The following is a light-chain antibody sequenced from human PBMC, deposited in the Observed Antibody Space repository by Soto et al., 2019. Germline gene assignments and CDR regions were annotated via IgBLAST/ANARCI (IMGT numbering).Light chain of an antibody. CDR3: CSYAGSYTVV. CDR2: DVS. J-gene: IGLJ3*02. CDR1: SGDVGDYNY. V-gene: IGLV2-11*01. Sequence: QSALTQPRSVSGSHGQSVTISCTGTSGDVGDYNYVSWYQQYPGKAPKLMIYDVSKRPSGVPDRFSGSKSGNTASLTISGLQAEDEADYFCCSYAGSYTVVFGGGTKLTVL.